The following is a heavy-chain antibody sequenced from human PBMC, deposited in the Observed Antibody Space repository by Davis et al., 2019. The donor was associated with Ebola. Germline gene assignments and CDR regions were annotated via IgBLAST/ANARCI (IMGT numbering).Heavy chain of an antibody. D-gene: IGHD2-2*01. CDR1: AYTFTSYD. Sequence: ASVKVSCKASAYTFTSYDMHWVRQAPGQRLEWMGWINAGNGNTKYSQKFQGRVTITRDTSASTAYMELSSLRSEDTAVYYCARFDDYCSSTSCYFCYWGQGTLVTVSS. J-gene: IGHJ4*02. CDR3: ARFDDYCSSTSCYFCY. CDR2: INAGNGNT. V-gene: IGHV1-3*01.